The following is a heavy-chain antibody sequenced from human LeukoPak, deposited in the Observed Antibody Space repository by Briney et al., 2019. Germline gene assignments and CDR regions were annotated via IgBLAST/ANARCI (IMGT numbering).Heavy chain of an antibody. D-gene: IGHD6-13*01. CDR2: FIPIFGTA. CDR3: ARDKGQQLTPFRNWFDP. V-gene: IGHV1-69*05. Sequence: ASVKVSCKASGGTFSSYAISWVRQAPGQGLEWMGGFIPIFGTANYAQKFQGRVAITTDESTSTAYMELSSLRSEDTAVYYCARDKGQQLTPFRNWFDPWGQGTLVTVSS. CDR1: GGTFSSYA. J-gene: IGHJ5*02.